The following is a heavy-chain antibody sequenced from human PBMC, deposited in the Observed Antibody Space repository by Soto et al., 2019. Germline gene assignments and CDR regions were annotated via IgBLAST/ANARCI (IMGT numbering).Heavy chain of an antibody. V-gene: IGHV3-13*04. D-gene: IGHD3-22*01. Sequence: GGSLRLSCSASGFTFSSYDMHWVRQGPGKGLERVSAIGTAGDTNYAGSVKGRFTISRDNAKNSLYLQMNSLRAEDTAVYYCARVGGYYYDSSGYYFLYGYFDYWGQGTLVTVSS. CDR1: GFTFSSYD. CDR3: ARVGGYYYDSSGYYFLYGYFDY. CDR2: IGTAGDT. J-gene: IGHJ4*02.